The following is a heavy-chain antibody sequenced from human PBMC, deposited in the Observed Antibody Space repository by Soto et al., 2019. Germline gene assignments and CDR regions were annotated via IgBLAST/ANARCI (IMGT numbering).Heavy chain of an antibody. CDR3: CSLDYGQWY. J-gene: IGHJ4*02. CDR2: INPMSGGT. CDR1: GYTFTSHH. D-gene: IGHD3-10*01. V-gene: IGHV1-46*03. Sequence: QVQLVQSGAEVKKPGASVKVSCKASGYTFTSHHMHWVRQVPGEGLDWMGMINPMSGGTNSPQKFQGRVTMTRDTSTSTVYMELSSLRSEDTAVYYCCSLDYGQWYWGQGTLVTVSS.